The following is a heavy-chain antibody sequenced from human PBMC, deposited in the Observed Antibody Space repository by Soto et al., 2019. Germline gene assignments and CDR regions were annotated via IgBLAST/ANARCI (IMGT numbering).Heavy chain of an antibody. D-gene: IGHD6-13*01. CDR1: GGSISSGGYY. J-gene: IGHJ4*02. V-gene: IGHV4-31*03. Sequence: QVQLQESGPGLVKPSQTLSLTCTVSGGSISSGGYYWSWIRHHPGKGLEWLGYIFSSGSTFYSPSPKSRVTPSVDTARNQFSLNLRSVTAADTGVYYCARGEFSSSWYRESPFDSWGQGTLVTVSS. CDR2: IFSSGST. CDR3: ARGEFSSSWYRESPFDS.